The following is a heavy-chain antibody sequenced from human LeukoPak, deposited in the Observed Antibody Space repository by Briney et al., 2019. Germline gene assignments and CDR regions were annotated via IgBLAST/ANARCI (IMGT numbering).Heavy chain of an antibody. Sequence: SETLSLTCTVSGGSISSYYWSWIRQPAGKGLEWIGRIFTSGSTNYNASLKSRVTMSVDTSKNQFSLKLRSVTAADTAVYYCARDFGDLLPFDYWGQGTLVTVSS. CDR2: IFTSGST. CDR3: ARDFGDLLPFDY. D-gene: IGHD3-10*01. J-gene: IGHJ4*02. CDR1: GGSISSYY. V-gene: IGHV4-4*07.